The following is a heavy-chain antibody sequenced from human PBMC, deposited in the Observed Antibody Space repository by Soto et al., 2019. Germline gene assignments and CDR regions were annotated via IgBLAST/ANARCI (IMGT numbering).Heavy chain of an antibody. V-gene: IGHV3-7*01. CDR3: ARDSGTSDY. CDR2: IKQDGSER. CDR1: GFTFSTYW. Sequence: PGGSLRLSCAASGFTFSTYWMSWVRQAPGKGLGWVANIKQDGSERYYVDSVKGRFTISRDNAKNSLYLQMNSLRAEDTAVYYCARDSGTSDYWGQGTLVTVSS. D-gene: IGHD1-1*01. J-gene: IGHJ4*02.